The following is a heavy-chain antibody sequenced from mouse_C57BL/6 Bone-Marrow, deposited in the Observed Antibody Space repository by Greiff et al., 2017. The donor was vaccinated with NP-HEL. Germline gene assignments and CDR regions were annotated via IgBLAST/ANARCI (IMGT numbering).Heavy chain of an antibody. J-gene: IGHJ2*01. CDR3: ARTGNYDY. CDR2: IDPSDSYT. CDR1: GYTFTSYW. Sequence: QVQLQQPGAELVKPGASVKLSCKASGYTFTSYWMQWVKQRPGQGLEWTGEIDPSDSYTNYNQKFKGKATLTVDTSSSTAYMQLSSLTSEDSAVYYCARTGNYDYWGQGTTLTVSS. V-gene: IGHV1-50*01. D-gene: IGHD2-1*01.